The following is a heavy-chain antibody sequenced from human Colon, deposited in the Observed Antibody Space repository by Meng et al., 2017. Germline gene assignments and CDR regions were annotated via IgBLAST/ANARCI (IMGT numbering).Heavy chain of an antibody. J-gene: IGHJ4*02. Sequence: QLQLQESGPGLVKPAETLSRTCTVSGGSISSSSYYWGGVRQPPGKGLEWIGSIYHSGSTNYNPSLKSRVTISLDKSKNQFSLKLSSVTAADTAVYYCALGGNAPLDYWGQGTLVTVSS. CDR1: GGSISSSSYY. CDR3: ALGGNAPLDY. V-gene: IGHV4-39*07. D-gene: IGHD4-23*01. CDR2: IYHSGST.